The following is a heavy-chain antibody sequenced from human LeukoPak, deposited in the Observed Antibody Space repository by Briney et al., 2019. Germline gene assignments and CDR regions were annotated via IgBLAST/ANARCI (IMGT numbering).Heavy chain of an antibody. V-gene: IGHV3-23*01. D-gene: IGHD4-17*01. Sequence: GGSLRLSCAASGLIFHNYALVWIHRAPGKGPEWVSAILGGGGTFYADAVKGRFTISRDNYKNTLYLQMNSLRAEDTATYYCGQDPNGNYIGAFDFWGRGTMVTVSS. CDR1: GLIFHNYA. CDR2: ILGGGGT. J-gene: IGHJ3*01. CDR3: GQDPNGNYIGAFDF.